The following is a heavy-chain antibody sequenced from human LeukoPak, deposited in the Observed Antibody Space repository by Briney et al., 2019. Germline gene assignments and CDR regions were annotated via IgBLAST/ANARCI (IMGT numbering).Heavy chain of an antibody. D-gene: IGHD3-3*01. Sequence: SENLSLTWAVYGESFSSYYWSWMRQPPGKGLEWIGEINHSGSTNYNPSLKSRVTISVDTSKNQFSLKLSSVTAADTAVYYCASSSLFDDYWGQGTLVTVSS. CDR2: INHSGST. J-gene: IGHJ4*02. V-gene: IGHV4-34*01. CDR3: ASSSLFDDY. CDR1: GESFSSYY.